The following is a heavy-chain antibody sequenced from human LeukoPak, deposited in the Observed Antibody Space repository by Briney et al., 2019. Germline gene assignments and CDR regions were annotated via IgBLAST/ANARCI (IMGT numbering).Heavy chain of an antibody. CDR1: GFTFSSYS. CDR3: ARESWYYYYMDV. CDR2: ISSSSSYI. Sequence: GGSLRLSCAASGFTFSSYSMNWVRQAPGKGLGWVSSISSSSSYIYYADSVKGRFTISRDNAKNSLYLQMNSLRAEDTAVYYCARESWYYYYMDVWGKGTTVTISS. V-gene: IGHV3-21*01. J-gene: IGHJ6*03.